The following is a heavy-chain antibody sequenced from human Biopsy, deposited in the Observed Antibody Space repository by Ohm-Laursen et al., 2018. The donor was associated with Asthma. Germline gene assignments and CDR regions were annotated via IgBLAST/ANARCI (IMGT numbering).Heavy chain of an antibody. CDR1: GDAMSTSGSY. V-gene: IGHV4-39*02. J-gene: IGHJ2*01. CDR2: IYYSGRT. D-gene: IGHD6-6*01. Sequence: SETLSLTCFVSGDAMSTSGSYWGWIRQSPGKGLEWIGSIYYSGRTYYNPSLESRVTISADTSKNHFSLKVTSVTAADTAVYYCARAVSGSSYWYFDLWGRGDLVTVSS. CDR3: ARAVSGSSYWYFDL.